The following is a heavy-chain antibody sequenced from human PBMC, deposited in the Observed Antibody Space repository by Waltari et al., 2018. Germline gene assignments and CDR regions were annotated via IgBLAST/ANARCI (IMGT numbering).Heavy chain of an antibody. J-gene: IGHJ5*02. D-gene: IGHD6-13*01. CDR3: ARRYSGSWNRFDV. Sequence: QVQLQESGPGLVKPSETLSLTCAVSGGSFSSYWWSWIRQPPGKGLEWIGEINGNSGSTNYNPSLKSRVTISKDASKNQFSLKLSSVTAADTAVYYCARRYSGSWNRFDVWGPGVLVTVSS. CDR1: GGSFSSYW. V-gene: IGHV4-59*12. CDR2: INGNSGST.